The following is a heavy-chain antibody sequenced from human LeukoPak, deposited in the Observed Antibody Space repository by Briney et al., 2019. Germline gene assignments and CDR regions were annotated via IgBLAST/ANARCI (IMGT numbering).Heavy chain of an antibody. CDR3: ARGGAARPDY. Sequence: GGSLRLSCATSGFSFSTYGLNWVRQAPGKGLEWVSYISSSSSTIYYADSVKGRFTISRDNAKNSLYLHMDSLRVEDMAVYYCARGGAARPDYWGQGTLVTVSS. CDR1: GFSFSTYG. D-gene: IGHD6-6*01. CDR2: ISSSSSTI. J-gene: IGHJ4*02. V-gene: IGHV3-48*04.